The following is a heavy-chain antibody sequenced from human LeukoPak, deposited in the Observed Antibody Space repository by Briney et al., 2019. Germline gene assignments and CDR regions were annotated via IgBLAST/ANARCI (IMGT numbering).Heavy chain of an antibody. V-gene: IGHV4-34*01. CDR3: ARGYSSSWYFNWFDP. D-gene: IGHD6-13*01. Sequence: SETLSLTCTIYGGSFSGYYVSWIRQPPGKGLEWIGEMNHSGTTNYNPSLESRVTMSVDTSKNQFSLKLSSVTAADTAVYYCARGYSSSWYFNWFDPWGQGTLVTVSS. CDR2: MNHSGTT. CDR1: GGSFSGYY. J-gene: IGHJ5*02.